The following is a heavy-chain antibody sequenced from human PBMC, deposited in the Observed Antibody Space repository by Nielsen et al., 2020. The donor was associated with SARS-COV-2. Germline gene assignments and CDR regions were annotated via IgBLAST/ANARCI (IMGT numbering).Heavy chain of an antibody. CDR1: GGSISSGGYS. J-gene: IGHJ4*02. Sequence: SETLSLTCAVSGGSISSGGYSWSWIRQPPGKGLEWIGYIYHSGSTYYNPSLKSRVTISVDRSKNQFSLKLSSVTAADTAVYYCAREKSGPADYWGQGTLVTVSS. V-gene: IGHV4-30-2*01. CDR2: IYHSGST. CDR3: AREKSGPADY.